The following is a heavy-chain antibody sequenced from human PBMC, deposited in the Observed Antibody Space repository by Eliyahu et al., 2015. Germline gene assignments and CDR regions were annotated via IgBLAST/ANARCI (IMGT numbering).Heavy chain of an antibody. D-gene: IGHD6-13*01. J-gene: IGHJ4*02. CDR1: GFSLSNARMG. CDR3: ARSVGHSSSWYFFDY. CDR2: IFSNDXK. V-gene: IGHV2-26*01. Sequence: QVTLKESGPVLVKPTETLTLTCTVAGFSLSNARMGXXWIRQPPGXAXEWLAHIFSNDXKSYSTXLKSRLTISKDTSKSQVVLTMTNMDPVDTATYYCARSVGHSSSWYFFDYWGQGTLVTVSS.